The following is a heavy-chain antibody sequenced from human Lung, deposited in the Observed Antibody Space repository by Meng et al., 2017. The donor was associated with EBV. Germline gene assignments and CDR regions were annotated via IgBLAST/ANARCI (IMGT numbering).Heavy chain of an antibody. CDR3: AREWCSGGSCYPDY. Sequence: GPGLGKPLKTLSLTCTVSGGSISSGDYYWSWIRQPPGKGLELIGYIYYSGSTYYNPSLKRRVTISVDTSKNQFSLKLSSVTAADTAVYYCAREWCSGGSCYPDYWGQGTLVTVSS. CDR1: GGSISSGDYY. CDR2: IYYSGST. V-gene: IGHV4-30-4*01. D-gene: IGHD2-15*01. J-gene: IGHJ4*02.